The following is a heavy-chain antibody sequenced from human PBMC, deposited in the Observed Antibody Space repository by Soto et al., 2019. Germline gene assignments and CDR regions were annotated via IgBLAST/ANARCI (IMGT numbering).Heavy chain of an antibody. CDR2: IYNSGRGST. Sequence: PSETLSLTCSVSGSSMTTYYWHWIRQAPGKGLEWIGFIYNSGRGSTGSNPSLSSRVTFSIETSKNQFSLKLDSVTAADTAVYYCARVVGTTVTTYYFDYWGQGTLVTVS. CDR3: ARVVGTTVTTYYFDY. D-gene: IGHD4-17*01. CDR1: GSSMTTYY. V-gene: IGHV4-59*01. J-gene: IGHJ4*02.